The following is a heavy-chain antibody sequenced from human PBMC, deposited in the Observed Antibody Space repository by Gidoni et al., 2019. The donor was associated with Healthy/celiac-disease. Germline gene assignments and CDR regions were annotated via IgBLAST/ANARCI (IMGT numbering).Heavy chain of an antibody. Sequence: EGQRVEYGGGGGQAGGAPRRLGAASGSPVRSYGMNWVRQAPGKGLGWVSYIRSSSSTIYYADSVKGRFTISRDNAKNSLYLQMNGLRDEDTAVYYCASDVGDYPYYFDYWGQGTLVTVSS. V-gene: IGHV3-48*02. CDR1: GSPVRSYG. D-gene: IGHD4-17*01. CDR3: ASDVGDYPYYFDY. CDR2: IRSSSSTI. J-gene: IGHJ4*02.